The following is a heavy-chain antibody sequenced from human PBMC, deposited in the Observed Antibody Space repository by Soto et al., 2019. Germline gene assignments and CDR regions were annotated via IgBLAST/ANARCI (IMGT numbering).Heavy chain of an antibody. J-gene: IGHJ3*02. CDR1: GCSFTTYW. V-gene: IGHV5-51*01. CDR3: ARRIAARRNYDAFDI. Sequence: GESLKISCKGSGCSFTTYWIGWVRQMPGKGLEWMGIIYPGDSDTRYSPSFQGQFTISADKSISTAYLQWSSLKASDTAMYYCARRIAARRNYDAFDIWGQGTMVTVSS. D-gene: IGHD6-13*01. CDR2: IYPGDSDT.